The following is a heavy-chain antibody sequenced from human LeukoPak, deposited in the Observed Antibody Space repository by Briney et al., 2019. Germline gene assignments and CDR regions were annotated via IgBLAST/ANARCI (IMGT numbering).Heavy chain of an antibody. CDR2: ISYDGSNK. V-gene: IGHV3-30-3*01. CDR1: GFTLSSYA. D-gene: IGHD3-16*02. J-gene: IGHJ4*02. CDR3: ARGTRLGELSLVTY. Sequence: GGSLRVSCAASGFTLSSYAMHWVRQAPGKGLEWVAVISYDGSNKYYADSVKGRFTISRDNSKNTLYLQMNSLRAEDTAVYYCARGTRLGELSLVTYWGQGTLVTVSS.